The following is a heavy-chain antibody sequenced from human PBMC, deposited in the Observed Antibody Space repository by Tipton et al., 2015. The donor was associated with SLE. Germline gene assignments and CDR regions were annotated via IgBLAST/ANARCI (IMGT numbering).Heavy chain of an antibody. J-gene: IGHJ3*02. V-gene: IGHV4-39*07. CDR3: ARFPSRYSSRSAFDI. Sequence: TLSLTCTVSGGSISSSSYYWGWIRQPPGKGLEWIGSIYYSGSTYYNPSLKSRVTISVDTSKNQFSLKLSSVTAADTAVYYCARFPSRYSSRSAFDIWGQGTMVTVSS. CDR1: GGSISSSSYY. D-gene: IGHD6-13*01. CDR2: IYYSGST.